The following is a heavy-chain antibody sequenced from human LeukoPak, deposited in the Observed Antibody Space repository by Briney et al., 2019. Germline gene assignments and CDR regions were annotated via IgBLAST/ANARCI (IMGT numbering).Heavy chain of an antibody. Sequence: GGSLRLSCSASGFTFSNYAMHWVRQAPGKGLEYVSAISSNGGSTHYADSVKGRFTISRDNSKNTLYLQMSSLRAEDTAVYYCVKDPVEMATIEGDYWGQGTLVTVSS. CDR2: ISSNGGST. V-gene: IGHV3-64D*06. CDR1: GFTFSNYA. J-gene: IGHJ4*02. CDR3: VKDPVEMATIEGDY. D-gene: IGHD5-24*01.